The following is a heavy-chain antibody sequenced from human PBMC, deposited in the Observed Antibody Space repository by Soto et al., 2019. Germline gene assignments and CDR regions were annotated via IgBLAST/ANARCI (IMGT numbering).Heavy chain of an antibody. D-gene: IGHD6-19*01. CDR2: IKEDGREK. Sequence: GGSLRLSCATSGFSFGSYWMTWIRQAPGRGLEWVANIKEDGREKNYVDSVRGRFTISRDNAKNSLYLHMNSLRVEDTAVYYCARHVNLPLAGTGFDSWGRGTLVTVSS. V-gene: IGHV3-7*02. J-gene: IGHJ4*02. CDR3: ARHVNLPLAGTGFDS. CDR1: GFSFGSYW.